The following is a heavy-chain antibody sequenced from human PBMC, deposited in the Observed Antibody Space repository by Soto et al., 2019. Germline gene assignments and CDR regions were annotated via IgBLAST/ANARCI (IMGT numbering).Heavy chain of an antibody. J-gene: IGHJ6*02. V-gene: IGHV1-69*01. CDR1: GGTFSSYA. D-gene: IGHD1-26*01. CDR3: ARDGLAGSGTYYSDYYYYYGMDV. Sequence: QVQLVQSGAEVKKPGSSVKVSCKASGGTFSSYAISWVRQAPGQGLEWMGGIIPIFGTANYAQKFQGRVTITADESTSTAYMELSSMRSEDTAVYYCARDGLAGSGTYYSDYYYYYGMDVWGQGTTVTVSS. CDR2: IIPIFGTA.